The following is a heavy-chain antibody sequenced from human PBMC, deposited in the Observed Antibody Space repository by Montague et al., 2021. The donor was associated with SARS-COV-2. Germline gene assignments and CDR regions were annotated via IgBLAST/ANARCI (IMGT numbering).Heavy chain of an antibody. J-gene: IGHJ6*02. CDR2: IYYTGSS. CDR1: GGSITSYF. V-gene: IGHV4-59*13. CDR3: ARDCCTRIGCSCYSYGMDV. Sequence: SETLSLTCTVSGGSITSYFWSWVRQPPGKGLEWIGYIYYTGSSNYNPSLKSRVTISLDTSKSQFSLNLSSVTAADTAVYYCARDCCTRIGCSCYSYGMDVWGQGTTVTVSS. D-gene: IGHD2-8*01.